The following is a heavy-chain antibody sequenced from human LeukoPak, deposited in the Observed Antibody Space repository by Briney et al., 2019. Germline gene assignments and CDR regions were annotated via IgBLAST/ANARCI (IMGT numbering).Heavy chain of an antibody. Sequence: PGGSLRLSCAASGFTFSSYSMSWVRQAPGKGLEWVSLIYSDGSTYYADSVKGRFTISRDNSKNTLYLQVNSLRAEDTAVYYCAREAIVVAGYFDYWGQGTLVTVSS. CDR1: GFTFSSYS. V-gene: IGHV3-53*01. CDR2: IYSDGST. CDR3: AREAIVVAGYFDY. D-gene: IGHD6-19*01. J-gene: IGHJ4*02.